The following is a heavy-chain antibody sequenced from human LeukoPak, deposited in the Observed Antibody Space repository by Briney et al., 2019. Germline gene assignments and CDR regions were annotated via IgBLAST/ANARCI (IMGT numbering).Heavy chain of an antibody. J-gene: IGHJ4*02. CDR1: GFTFSSYA. CDR3: AIMHRYYDGSGYWVQ. V-gene: IGHV3-23*01. CDR2: ISTSGGST. Sequence: PGGSLRLSCAASGFTFSSYAMSWVRQAPGKGLEWVSDISTSGGSTSYADSVKGRFTISRDNPRNTLYMQMNSLRDEDTAVYYCAIMHRYYDGSGYWVQWGQGALVTVSS. D-gene: IGHD3-22*01.